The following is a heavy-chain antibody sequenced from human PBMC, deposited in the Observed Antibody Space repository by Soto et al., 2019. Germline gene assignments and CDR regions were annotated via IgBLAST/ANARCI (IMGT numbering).Heavy chain of an antibody. J-gene: IGHJ4*02. V-gene: IGHV3-30*18. CDR2: ISYDGSNK. Sequence: QVQLVESGGGVVQPGRSLRLSCAASGFTFSSYGMHWVRQAPGKGLEWVAVISYDGSNKYYEDSVKGRFTISRDNSKNTLYLQMNSLRAEDTAVYYCAKDVNGERGIQLWLPSYFDYWGQGTLVTVSS. CDR3: AKDVNGERGIQLWLPSYFDY. D-gene: IGHD5-18*01. CDR1: GFTFSSYG.